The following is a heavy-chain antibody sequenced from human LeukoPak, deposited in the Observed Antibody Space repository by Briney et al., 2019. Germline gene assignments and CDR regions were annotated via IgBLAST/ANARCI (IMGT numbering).Heavy chain of an antibody. J-gene: IGHJ4*02. Sequence: GGSLRLSCAASGFTFSSYGMHWVRQAPGKGLEWVAVISYDGSNKYYADSVKGRFTISRDNSKNTLYLQMNSLRAEDTAVYYCARDRVGYSGYFFAYWGQGTLVTVSS. CDR3: ARDRVGYSGYFFAY. CDR2: ISYDGSNK. CDR1: GFTFSSYG. D-gene: IGHD5-12*01. V-gene: IGHV3-30*03.